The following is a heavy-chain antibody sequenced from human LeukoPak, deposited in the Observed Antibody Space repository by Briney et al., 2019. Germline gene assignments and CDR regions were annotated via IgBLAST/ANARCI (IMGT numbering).Heavy chain of an antibody. Sequence: GGSLRLSCAASGFTFSSYAMSWVRQAPGKGLEWVSVISGSGGSTYYADSVKGRFTISRDNSKNTLSLQMNSLRAEDTAVYYCAKVAEAVTYYFYYYGMDVRGQGTTVTVSS. J-gene: IGHJ6*02. V-gene: IGHV3-23*01. CDR2: ISGSGGST. CDR3: AKVAEAVTYYFYYYGMDV. CDR1: GFTFSSYA. D-gene: IGHD4-11*01.